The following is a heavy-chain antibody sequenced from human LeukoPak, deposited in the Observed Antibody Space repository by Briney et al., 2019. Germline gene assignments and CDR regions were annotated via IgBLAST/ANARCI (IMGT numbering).Heavy chain of an antibody. J-gene: IGHJ4*02. CDR2: IKNEANSYTT. V-gene: IGHV3-72*01. CDR3: ARDPGRTGFDY. D-gene: IGHD1/OR15-1a*01. Sequence: GGSLRLSCAASGFTFSDHYMDWVRQAPGKGLEWVGRIKNEANSYTTLYAASVKGRFTISRDNAKNSLYLRMTSLRAEDTAVYYCARDPGRTGFDYWGQGTLVTVSS. CDR1: GFTFSDHY.